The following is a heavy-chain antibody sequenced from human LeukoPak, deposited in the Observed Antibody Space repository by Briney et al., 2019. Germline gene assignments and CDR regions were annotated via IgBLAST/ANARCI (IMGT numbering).Heavy chain of an antibody. CDR1: GYTFTSYG. CDR3: ARSIAVAGNICWFDP. CDR2: ISAYKGNT. V-gene: IGHV1-18*04. D-gene: IGHD6-19*01. Sequence: ASVKVSCKASGYTFTSYGISWVRQAPGQGLEWMGWISAYKGNTNYAQKLQGRVTMTTDTSTSTAYMELRSLRSDDTAVYYCARSIAVAGNICWFDPWGQGTLVTVSS. J-gene: IGHJ5*02.